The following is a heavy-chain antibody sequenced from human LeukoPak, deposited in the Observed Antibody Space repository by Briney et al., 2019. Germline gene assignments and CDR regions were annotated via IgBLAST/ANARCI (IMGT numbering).Heavy chain of an antibody. V-gene: IGHV3-64*01. D-gene: IGHD4-17*01. J-gene: IGHJ4*02. CDR3: ARVNGNYLSFDY. CDR2: ISSNGGST. Sequence: PGGSLRLSCAASGFTFSSYAMHWVRQAPGKGLEYVSTISSNGGSTYYANSVRGRFTISRDNSKNTLYLQMGSLRAEDMAVYYCARVNGNYLSFDYWGQGTLVTVSS. CDR1: GFTFSSYA.